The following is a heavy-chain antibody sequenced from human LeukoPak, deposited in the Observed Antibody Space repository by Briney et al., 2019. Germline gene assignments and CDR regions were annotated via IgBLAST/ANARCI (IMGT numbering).Heavy chain of an antibody. D-gene: IGHD1-26*01. CDR1: GFTFSDHA. CDR2: IRNKANSYTT. V-gene: IGHV3-72*01. J-gene: IGHJ4*02. CDR3: TRLVGAND. Sequence: GGSLRLSCAASGFTFSDHAMDWVRQAPGKGLEWVGRIRNKANSYTTEYAASVQGRFTVSRDDSMNSLYLQVNSMKTEDTAVYYCTRLVGANDWGQGTLVTVSS.